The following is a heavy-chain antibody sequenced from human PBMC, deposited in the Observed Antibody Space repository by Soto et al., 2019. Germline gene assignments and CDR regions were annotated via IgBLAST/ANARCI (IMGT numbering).Heavy chain of an antibody. V-gene: IGHV4-4*02. CDR1: GGSITSGNW. CDR3: ARARGSRNRNAFNI. D-gene: IGHD3-10*01. Sequence: LSLTCAVSGGSITSGNWWTWVRQPPGKGLEWIGEIFHSGSTTYNPSLRSRVTISVDTSQNQISLSLGSVTAADTAVYYCARARGSRNRNAFNIWGNGTMGVVSS. CDR2: IFHSGST. J-gene: IGHJ3*02.